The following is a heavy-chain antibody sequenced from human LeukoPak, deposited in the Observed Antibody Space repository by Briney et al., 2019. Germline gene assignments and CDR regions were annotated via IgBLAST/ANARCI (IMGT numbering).Heavy chain of an antibody. V-gene: IGHV3-30*15. CDR3: ARDRVPAAMLYLDY. CDR1: GFTFSSYA. Sequence: SLRLSCAASGFTFSSYAMHWVRQAPGKGLEWVAVISYDGSNKYYADSVKGRFTISRDNSKNTLYLQMSSLRAEDTAVYYCARDRVPAAMLYLDYWGQGTLVTVSS. CDR2: ISYDGSNK. D-gene: IGHD2-2*01. J-gene: IGHJ4*02.